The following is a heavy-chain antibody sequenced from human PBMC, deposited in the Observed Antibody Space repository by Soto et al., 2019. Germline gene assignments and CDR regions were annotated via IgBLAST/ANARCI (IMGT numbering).Heavy chain of an antibody. D-gene: IGHD3-3*01. J-gene: IGHJ4*02. Sequence: PGGSLRLSCAASGFTFSGYAMSWVRQAPGKGLEWVSVISGSGDITHHADSVKGRFTISRDNSKNTLYVQMDSLSAEDTAVYYCARFGGFSGGPLDCWGLGTLVTVSS. CDR1: GFTFSGYA. CDR2: ISGSGDIT. CDR3: ARFGGFSGGPLDC. V-gene: IGHV3-23*01.